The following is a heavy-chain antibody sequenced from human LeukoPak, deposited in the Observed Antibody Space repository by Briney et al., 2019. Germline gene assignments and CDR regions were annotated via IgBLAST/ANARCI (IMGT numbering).Heavy chain of an antibody. CDR1: GLSFRSYG. CDR2: ISGSGDNT. V-gene: IGHV3-23*01. Sequence: PGGSLRLSCEASGLSFRSYGMSWVRQAPGKGLEGVSGISGSGDNTYYTDSVKGRFTISRDNSKNTLYLQMNSLRVEDTAVYYCAKCWTSDGVCLNFDHWGQGALVTVSS. CDR3: AKCWTSDGVCLNFDH. D-gene: IGHD2-8*01. J-gene: IGHJ4*02.